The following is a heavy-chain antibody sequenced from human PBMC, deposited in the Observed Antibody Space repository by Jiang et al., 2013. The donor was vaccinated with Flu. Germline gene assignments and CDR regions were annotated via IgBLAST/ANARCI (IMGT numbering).Heavy chain of an antibody. CDR2: IYYSGRT. D-gene: IGHD6-13*01. Sequence: LLKPSETLSLTCTVSGGSISSSSYYWGWIRQPPGKGLEWIGSIYYSGRTYYNPSLKSRVTISVDTSKNQFSLKLRSVTAADTAVYYCASRPGQQLGAGASEYFQHWGQGTLVTVSS. CDR3: ASRPGQQLGAGASEYFQH. CDR1: GGSISSSSYY. V-gene: IGHV4-39*01. J-gene: IGHJ1*01.